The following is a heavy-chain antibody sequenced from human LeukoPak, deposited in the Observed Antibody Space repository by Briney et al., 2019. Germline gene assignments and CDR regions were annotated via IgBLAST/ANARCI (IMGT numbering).Heavy chain of an antibody. J-gene: IGHJ5*02. CDR1: GGSISSYY. CDR3: ARHPTRWVPDWFDP. CDR2: IYYSGST. Sequence: SETLSLTYTVSGGSISSYYWSWIRQPPGKGLEWIGYIYYSGSTNYNPSLKSRVTISVDTSKNQFSLKLSSVTAADTAVYYCARHPTRWVPDWFDPWGQGTLVTVSS. V-gene: IGHV4-59*08. D-gene: IGHD1-26*01.